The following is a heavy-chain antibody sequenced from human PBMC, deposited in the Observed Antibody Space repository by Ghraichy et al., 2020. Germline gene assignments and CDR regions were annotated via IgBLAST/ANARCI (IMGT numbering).Heavy chain of an antibody. V-gene: IGHV4-61*08. J-gene: IGHJ6*02. CDR2: VYYTGST. D-gene: IGHD3/OR15-3a*01. CDR3: ARVGSTLEVESDFKYYYYAMNV. Sequence: SETLSLTCNVSGGPVSSGGHYWAWIRQPPGKGLEWIGSVYYTGSTNYNSALESRVTIEVDTANNQFSLNLRFVTAADTAVYFCARVGSTLEVESDFKYYYYAMNVWGPGTTVTVSS. CDR1: GGPVSSGGHY.